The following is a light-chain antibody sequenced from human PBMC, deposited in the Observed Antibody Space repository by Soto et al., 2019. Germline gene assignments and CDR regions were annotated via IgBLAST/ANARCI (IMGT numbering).Light chain of an antibody. CDR3: QQYGSSPT. CDR1: QSVSSSY. CDR2: CAS. Sequence: EIVLTQAPGTLSLSPGERATLSCRVSQSVSSSYLAWYQQKPGQALMLLLYCASSRATGIPDRFSGSGSGTDFTLTSSRLEPEDFAVYYCQQYGSSPTFGGGTKVEIK. J-gene: IGKJ4*01. V-gene: IGKV3-20*01.